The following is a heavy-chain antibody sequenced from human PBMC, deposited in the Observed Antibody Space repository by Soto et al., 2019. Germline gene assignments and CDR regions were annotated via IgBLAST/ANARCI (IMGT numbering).Heavy chain of an antibody. J-gene: IGHJ4*02. CDR2: IYSGVSP. CDR1: GFTVSSNY. V-gene: IGHV3-53*01. CDR3: ARDQSRFFDY. Sequence: GGSLSLSCVVSGFTVSSNYMNWVRQAPGKGLEWVSVIYSGVSPYYADSVKGRFTISRDNSKNTVYLQMNSLRAEDTAVYYCARDQSRFFDYWGQGTLVTVSS.